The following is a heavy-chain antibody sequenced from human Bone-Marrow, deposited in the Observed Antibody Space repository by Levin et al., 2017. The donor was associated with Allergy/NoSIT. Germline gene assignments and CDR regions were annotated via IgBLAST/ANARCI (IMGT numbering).Heavy chain of an antibody. J-gene: IGHJ4*02. CDR3: ARESYSSSWYGADY. D-gene: IGHD6-13*01. Sequence: GESLKISCAASGFTFSIYWMHWVRQAPGKGLVWVSRVDSDGSSTTYADSVKGRFTISRDNANNMLYLQMNSLSVEDTAVYYCARESYSSSWYGADYWGQGTLVTVSS. CDR2: VDSDGSST. CDR1: GFTFSIYW. V-gene: IGHV3-74*03.